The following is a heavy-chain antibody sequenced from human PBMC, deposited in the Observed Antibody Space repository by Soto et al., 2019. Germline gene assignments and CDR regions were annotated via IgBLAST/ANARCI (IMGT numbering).Heavy chain of an antibody. CDR3: ARARALGYCSSTSCYSPDAFDI. CDR2: IIPIFGTA. Sequence: QVQLVQSGAEVKKPGSSVKVSCKASGGTFSSYAISWVRQAPGQGLEWMGGIIPIFGTANYAQKFQGRVTITADESTSTAYRALSSLRSEDTAVYYCARARALGYCSSTSCYSPDAFDIWGQGTMVTVSS. J-gene: IGHJ3*02. D-gene: IGHD2-2*02. CDR1: GGTFSSYA. V-gene: IGHV1-69*01.